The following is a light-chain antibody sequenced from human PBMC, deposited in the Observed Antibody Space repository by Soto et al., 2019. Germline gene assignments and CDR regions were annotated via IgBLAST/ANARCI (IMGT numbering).Light chain of an antibody. V-gene: IGKV4-1*01. J-gene: IGKJ1*01. CDR2: WAS. Sequence: DIVMTQSPDSLAVSLGERATINCKSSQSVLYSSNNKNYLAWYQQKPGQPPNLLIYWASTRESGVPDRFSGSGSETDFTLTISSLQAEDVAVYYCQQYYSIPRTFGQGTKVEIQ. CDR1: QSVLYSSNNKNY. CDR3: QQYYSIPRT.